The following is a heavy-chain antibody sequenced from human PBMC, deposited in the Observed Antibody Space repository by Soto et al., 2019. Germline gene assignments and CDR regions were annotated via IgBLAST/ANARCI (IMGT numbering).Heavy chain of an antibody. Sequence: PGGSLRLSCAASGFTFSNAWINWVRQAPGKGLEWVGRIKRKTDGGTTDFAAPVKGRFAISRDDSKNTLYLQMNSLRAEDTAVYYCARERSGYPGGIGYYFDYWGQGTLVTVSS. CDR2: IKRKTDGGTT. D-gene: IGHD5-12*01. CDR3: ARERSGYPGGIGYYFDY. J-gene: IGHJ4*02. CDR1: GFTFSNAW. V-gene: IGHV3-15*07.